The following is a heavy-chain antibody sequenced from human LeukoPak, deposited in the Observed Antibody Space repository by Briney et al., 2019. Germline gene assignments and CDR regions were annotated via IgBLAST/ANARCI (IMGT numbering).Heavy chain of an antibody. J-gene: IGHJ4*02. Sequence: SGTLSLTCTVSGGSISNYYWSWIRQPPGKGLEWIGYIYYSGSTNYNPSLESRVTIPIDTSKNQVSLKLSSVTAADTAVYYCARHWSGSGDYYPFDYWGQGTLVTVSS. CDR3: ARHWSGSGDYYPFDY. CDR2: IYYSGST. V-gene: IGHV4-59*08. CDR1: GGSISNYY. D-gene: IGHD3-10*01.